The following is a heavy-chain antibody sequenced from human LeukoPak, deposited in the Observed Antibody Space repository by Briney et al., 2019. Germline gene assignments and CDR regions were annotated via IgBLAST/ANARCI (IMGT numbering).Heavy chain of an antibody. D-gene: IGHD4-11*01. J-gene: IGHJ4*02. CDR3: ARSAPYDYSNYFY. CDR1: GYSFTSYW. CDR2: IYPGDSDT. V-gene: IGHV5-51*01. Sequence: GESLKISCKGSGYSFTSYWIGWVRQMPGKGLEWMGIIYPGDSDTRYSPSFQGQVTISADKSISTAYLQMNSLRAEDTAVYYCARSAPYDYSNYFYWGQGTLVTVSS.